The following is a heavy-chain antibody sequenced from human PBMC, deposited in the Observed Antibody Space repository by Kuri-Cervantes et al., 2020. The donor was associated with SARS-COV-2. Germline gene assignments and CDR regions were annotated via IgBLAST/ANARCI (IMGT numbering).Heavy chain of an antibody. D-gene: IGHD3-10*01. CDR2: INHSGST. CDR3: ASFSSVESGRDDY. Sequence: GSLRLSCAVYGGSFSGYYWSWIRQPPGKGLEWIGEINHSGSTNYNPSLKSRVTISVDTSKNQFSLKLSSVTAADTAVYYCASFSSVESGRDDYWGQGTLVTVSS. J-gene: IGHJ4*02. CDR1: GGSFSGYY. V-gene: IGHV4-34*01.